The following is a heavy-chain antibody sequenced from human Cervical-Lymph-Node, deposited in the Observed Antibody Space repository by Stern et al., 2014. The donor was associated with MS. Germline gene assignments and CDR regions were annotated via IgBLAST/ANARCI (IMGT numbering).Heavy chain of an antibody. J-gene: IGHJ6*02. V-gene: IGHV1-2*04. CDR3: ARASTTANKYYDGVDV. CDR1: GYTFTDYY. CDR2: INPNNGGT. Sequence: QVQLVQSGAEVKNPGASVKVSCKASGYTFTDYYMQWMRQAPGQGLEWMGWINPNNGGTKSAQKFQGWVPMTRDTSTSTAYMELSRLRSDDTAIYYCARASTTANKYYDGVDVWGQGTTVTVTS. D-gene: IGHD1/OR15-1a*01.